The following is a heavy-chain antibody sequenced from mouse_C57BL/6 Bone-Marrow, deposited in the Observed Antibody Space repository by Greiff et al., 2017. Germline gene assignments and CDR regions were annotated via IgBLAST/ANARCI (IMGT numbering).Heavy chain of an antibody. V-gene: IGHV1-26*01. CDR1: GYTFTDYY. Sequence: EVQLQQSGPELVKPGASVKISCKASGYTFTDYYMNWVKQSHGKSLEWIGDINPNNGGTSYNQKFKGKATLTVDKFSSTAYMELRSLTSEDSAVYYCAYEGTLRVEIAMDDWGQGTSVTVST. CDR2: INPNNGGT. CDR3: AYEGTLRVEIAMDD. J-gene: IGHJ4*01. D-gene: IGHD3-2*02.